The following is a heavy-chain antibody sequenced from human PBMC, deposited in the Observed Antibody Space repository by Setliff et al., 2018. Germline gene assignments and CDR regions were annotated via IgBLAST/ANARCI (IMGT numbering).Heavy chain of an antibody. CDR1: GASVSSNIYY. V-gene: IGHV4-61*01. Sequence: SETLSLTCTVSGASVSSNIYYWSWIRQPPGRVLEWIGCIYNSGSAIYSPSLKSRVTISVDTSKNQFSLQLSSVTAADTAVYYCASRCGGDYWGQGTLVTVSS. CDR3: ASRCGGDY. J-gene: IGHJ4*02. CDR2: IYNSGSA.